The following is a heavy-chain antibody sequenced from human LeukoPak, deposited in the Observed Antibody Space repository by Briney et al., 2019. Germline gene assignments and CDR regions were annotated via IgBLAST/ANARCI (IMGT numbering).Heavy chain of an antibody. J-gene: IGHJ4*02. CDR1: GGSISSGGYS. Sequence: SETLSLTCAVSGGSISSGGYSWSWIRQPPGKGLEWIGYIYHSGSTYYNPSLKSRVTISVDKSKNQFSLKLSSVTAADTAVYYCARHSSYFDYWGQGTLVTVSS. CDR3: ARHSSYFDY. CDR2: IYHSGST. V-gene: IGHV4-30-2*01.